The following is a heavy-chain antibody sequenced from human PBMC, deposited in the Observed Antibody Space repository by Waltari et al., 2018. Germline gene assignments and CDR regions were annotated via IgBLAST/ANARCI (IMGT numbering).Heavy chain of an antibody. V-gene: IGHV3-7*01. CDR2: IMPDGNDK. Sequence: EVQLVESGGDWVQPGGSLRPSCAASGHSYGGYWMDWVRQAPGKAREWVAGIMPDGNDKYQLGSVECRFTIARDNAKNSWYLQMNSLRAGDTALYYCVRNRGWSQFDYWGQGALVTVSS. CDR1: GHSYGGYW. CDR3: VRNRGWSQFDY. J-gene: IGHJ4*02. D-gene: IGHD3-22*01.